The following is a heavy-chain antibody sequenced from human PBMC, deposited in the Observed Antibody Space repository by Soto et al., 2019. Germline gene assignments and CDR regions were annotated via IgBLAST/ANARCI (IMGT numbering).Heavy chain of an antibody. D-gene: IGHD3-16*01. CDR3: AREGGSPPENGFDP. CDR2: INPNSGGT. Sequence: ASVKVSCKASGYTFTGDYMHWVRQAPGQGLEWMGWINPNSGGTNYAQKFQGWVTMTRDTSISTAYMELSRLRSDDTAVYYCAREGGSPPENGFDPWGQGTLVTVSS. CDR1: GYTFTGDY. V-gene: IGHV1-2*04. J-gene: IGHJ5*02.